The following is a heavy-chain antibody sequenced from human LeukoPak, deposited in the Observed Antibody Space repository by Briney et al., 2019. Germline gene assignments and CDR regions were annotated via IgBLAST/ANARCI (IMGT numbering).Heavy chain of an antibody. J-gene: IGHJ4*02. D-gene: IGHD3-9*01. V-gene: IGHV3-21*01. CDR1: GFTFSSYS. Sequence: GGSLRLSCAASGFTFSSYSMNWVRQALGKGLEWVSSISSSGSYIYYADSLKGRFTISRDNAKNFLYLQMNSLRAEDTAVYYCARDTSDWLLFTPFDYWGQGTLVTVSS. CDR2: ISSSGSYI. CDR3: ARDTSDWLLFTPFDY.